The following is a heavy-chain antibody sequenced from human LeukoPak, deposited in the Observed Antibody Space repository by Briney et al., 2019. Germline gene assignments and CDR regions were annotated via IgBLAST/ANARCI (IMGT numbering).Heavy chain of an antibody. CDR1: GGSFSGYY. V-gene: IGHV4-34*01. CDR3: ARVMQQQLGGPYYYYYYMDV. D-gene: IGHD6-13*01. CDR2: INHSGST. J-gene: IGHJ6*03. Sequence: PSETLSLTCAVYGGSFSGYYWSWIRQPPGKGLEWIGEINHSGSTNYNPSLKSRFTISVDTSKNQFSLKPSSVTAADTAVYYCARVMQQQLGGPYYYYYYMDVWGKGTTVTVSS.